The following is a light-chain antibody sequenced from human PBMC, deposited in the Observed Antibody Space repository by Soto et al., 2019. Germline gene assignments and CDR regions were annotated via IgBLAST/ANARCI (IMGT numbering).Light chain of an antibody. CDR3: QHYNNWPLT. CDR2: ATS. V-gene: IGKV3-15*01. CDR1: QSVSSN. J-gene: IGKJ4*01. Sequence: IVMTQSPATLSVSPGERASLSCRASQSVSSNLAWYRQKPGQTPRLLIYATSTRATGIPARFSGSGSGTEFTLTISSLQSEDFAVYYCQHYNNWPLTFGGGTKVEIK.